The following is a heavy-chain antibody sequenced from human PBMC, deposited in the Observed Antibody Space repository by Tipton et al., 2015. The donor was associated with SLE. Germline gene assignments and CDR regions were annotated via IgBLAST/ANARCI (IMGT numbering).Heavy chain of an antibody. D-gene: IGHD2-21*01. Sequence: TLSLTCAVSGDSVSSVYYWGWIWQPPGKGLEWIGSMSHSGSSYYNPSLRSRVTISIDTSKNQLSLKLSSVTAADTAVYYCAVNVVVKVQVDYWGPGALVTVSS. CDR1: GDSVSSVYY. J-gene: IGHJ4*02. CDR3: AVNVVVKVQVDY. V-gene: IGHV4-38-2*01. CDR2: MSHSGSS.